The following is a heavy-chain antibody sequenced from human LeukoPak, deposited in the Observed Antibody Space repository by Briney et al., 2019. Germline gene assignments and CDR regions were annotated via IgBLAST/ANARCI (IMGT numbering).Heavy chain of an antibody. Sequence: GGSLRLSCAASGFTFSSYWMHWVRQAPGKGLVWVSRIKNDGSSTNYADSVKGRFTISRDNAKNTLYLQMNSLRAEDTAVYYCARDHGDYYFDYWGQGTLVTVSS. CDR2: IKNDGSST. V-gene: IGHV3-74*01. D-gene: IGHD4-17*01. J-gene: IGHJ4*02. CDR1: GFTFSSYW. CDR3: ARDHGDYYFDY.